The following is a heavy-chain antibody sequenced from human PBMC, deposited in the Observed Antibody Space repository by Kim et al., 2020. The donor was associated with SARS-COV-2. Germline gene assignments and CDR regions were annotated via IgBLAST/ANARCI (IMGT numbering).Heavy chain of an antibody. CDR3: ARGGEGNWFDP. Sequence: GGSLRLSCAASGFTFSSYAMHWVRQAPGKGLEWVAVISYDGSNKYYADSVKGRFTISRDNSKNTLYLQMNSLRAEDTAVYYCARGGEGNWFDPWGQGTLVTVSS. D-gene: IGHD3-10*01. CDR2: ISYDGSNK. V-gene: IGHV3-30*04. J-gene: IGHJ5*02. CDR1: GFTFSSYA.